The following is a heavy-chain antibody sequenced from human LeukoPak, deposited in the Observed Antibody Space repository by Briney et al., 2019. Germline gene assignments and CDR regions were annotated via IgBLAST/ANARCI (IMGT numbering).Heavy chain of an antibody. J-gene: IGHJ4*02. D-gene: IGHD3-22*01. Sequence: GGSLRLSCAASGFTFSSYWMHWVRQAPGKGLVWVSRINSDGSSTSYADSVKGRFTISRDNANNTLYLQMNSLRVEDTAVYFCARDPRTYYYNSSGLDYWGQGTLVTVSS. V-gene: IGHV3-74*01. CDR1: GFTFSSYW. CDR3: ARDPRTYYYNSSGLDY. CDR2: INSDGSST.